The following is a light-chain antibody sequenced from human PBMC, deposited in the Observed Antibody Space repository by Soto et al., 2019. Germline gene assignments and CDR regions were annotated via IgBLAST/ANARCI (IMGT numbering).Light chain of an antibody. V-gene: IGKV3-15*01. CDR1: QSVSSD. J-gene: IGKJ1*01. Sequence: EIVMTQSPSTLAASPGDRATLACRASQSVSSDLAWYQQKPGQAPRLLIYGASIRATGFPARFSGSRSGTEFTLTISSLQSEDFAVYYCQQYNTWPRTFGQGTKVDIK. CDR3: QQYNTWPRT. CDR2: GAS.